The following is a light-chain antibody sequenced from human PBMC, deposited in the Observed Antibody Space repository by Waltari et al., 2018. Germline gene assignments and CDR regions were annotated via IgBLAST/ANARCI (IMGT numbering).Light chain of an antibody. CDR2: GAS. CDR3: QQYYNWPPT. Sequence: EIVMTQSPATLSVSPGERATLSCRASPSVSSNLAWYQQKPGQAPRLLIYGASTRATGIPARFSGSGSGTEFTLTISSLQSEDFALYYCQQYYNWPPTFGQGTKVEIK. CDR1: PSVSSN. V-gene: IGKV3-15*01. J-gene: IGKJ1*01.